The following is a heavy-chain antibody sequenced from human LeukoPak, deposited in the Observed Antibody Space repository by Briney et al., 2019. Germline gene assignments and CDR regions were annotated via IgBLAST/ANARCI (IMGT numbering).Heavy chain of an antibody. CDR1: GDSIGSNC. Sequence: SETLSLTCTVSGDSIGSNCWSWIRQPAGKGLEWIGRIYPSGSNYNPSLKSRVTISVDKSKNQFSLKLISVTAADTAVYYCARGRSYGFDFDSWGPGTLVIVSS. CDR3: ARGRSYGFDFDS. V-gene: IGHV4-4*07. D-gene: IGHD5-18*01. CDR2: IYPSGS. J-gene: IGHJ4*02.